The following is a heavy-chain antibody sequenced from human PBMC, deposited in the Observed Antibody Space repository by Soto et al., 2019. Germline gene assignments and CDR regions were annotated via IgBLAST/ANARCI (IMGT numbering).Heavy chain of an antibody. D-gene: IGHD5-18*01. CDR3: AREGGYSYGSWS. CDR2: ISSSSSYI. V-gene: IGHV3-21*01. Sequence: EVQLVVSGGGLVKPGWSLRISWAPSGFTFSSYSMNWVRQAPGKGLEWVSSISSSSSYIYYADSVKGRFTISRDNAKNTLYLQMNSLSAEDTAVYYCAREGGYSYGSWSWGQGTLVTVSS. CDR1: GFTFSSYS. J-gene: IGHJ1*01.